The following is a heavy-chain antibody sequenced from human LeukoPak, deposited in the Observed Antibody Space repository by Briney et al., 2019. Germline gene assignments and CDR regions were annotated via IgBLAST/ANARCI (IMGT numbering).Heavy chain of an antibody. Sequence: ASVKVSCKVSRYTLTELSMHWVRQAPGKGLEWMGGFDPEDGETIYAQKFQGRVTMTRDTSISTAYMELSRLRSDDTAVYYCARDSASVLFFGYCSSTSCYGAPGYWGQGTLVTVSS. CDR3: ARDSASVLFFGYCSSTSCYGAPGY. V-gene: IGHV1-24*01. J-gene: IGHJ4*02. CDR1: RYTLTELS. D-gene: IGHD2-2*03. CDR2: FDPEDGET.